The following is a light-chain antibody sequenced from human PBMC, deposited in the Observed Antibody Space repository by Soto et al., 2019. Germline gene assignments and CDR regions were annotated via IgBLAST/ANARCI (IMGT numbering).Light chain of an antibody. CDR1: QSISSW. J-gene: IGKJ4*01. CDR2: KAS. Sequence: DSQMTQYPSTLSASIGDRVTITCRAGQSISSWLAWYQQKPGKAPKLLISKASTLQSGVPPRFSGSGSGTEFALTISSLQPDDFATYYCQQYDSYPMTIGGGTKVEIK. V-gene: IGKV1-5*03. CDR3: QQYDSYPMT.